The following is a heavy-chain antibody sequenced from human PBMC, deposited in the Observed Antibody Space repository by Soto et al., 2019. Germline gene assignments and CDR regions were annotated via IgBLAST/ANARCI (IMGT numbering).Heavy chain of an antibody. Sequence: QVQLQESGPGLVKPSQTLSLTCTVSGGSISSGGYYWSWIRQHPGKGLEWIGYIYYSGSTYYNPSLKSRVTISVDTSKNQFSLKLSSVTAADTAVYYCARDILLDGSGSYYKWSGGSNFDAFDIWGQGTMVTVSS. V-gene: IGHV4-31*03. J-gene: IGHJ3*02. CDR1: GGSISSGGYY. CDR2: IYYSGST. D-gene: IGHD3-10*01. CDR3: ARDILLDGSGSYYKWSGGSNFDAFDI.